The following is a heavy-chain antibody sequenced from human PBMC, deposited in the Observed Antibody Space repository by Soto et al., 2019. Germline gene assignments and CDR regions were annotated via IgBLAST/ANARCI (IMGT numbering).Heavy chain of an antibody. CDR2: IYYSGST. J-gene: IGHJ6*02. CDR3: ARDSGPGKYSSSWYGLGSWYYGMDV. CDR1: GGSISSYY. Sequence: QVQLQESGPGLVKPSETLSLTCTVSGGSISSYYWSWIRQPPGKGLEWIGYIYYSGSTNYNPSLKSRVTISVDTSKNQFSLKLSSVTAVDTAVYYCARDSGPGKYSSSWYGLGSWYYGMDVWGQGTTVTVSS. D-gene: IGHD6-13*01. V-gene: IGHV4-59*01.